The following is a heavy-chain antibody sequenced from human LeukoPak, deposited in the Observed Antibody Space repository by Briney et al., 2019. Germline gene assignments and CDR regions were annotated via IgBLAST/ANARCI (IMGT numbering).Heavy chain of an antibody. D-gene: IGHD1-20*01. Sequence: SETLSLTCTVSGVSISGTTYCWAWIRQPPGKGLEWIGSIYSSGHTIYNASLKSRITISVDRSENQFSLNLRSVTAADTAVYYCARVVTGTTVDYWGQGTLVTVSS. CDR1: GVSISGTTYC. J-gene: IGHJ4*02. CDR3: ARVVTGTTVDY. V-gene: IGHV4-39*07. CDR2: IYSSGHT.